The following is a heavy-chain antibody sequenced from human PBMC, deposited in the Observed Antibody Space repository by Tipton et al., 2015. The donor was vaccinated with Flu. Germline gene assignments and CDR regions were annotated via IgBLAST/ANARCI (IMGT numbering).Heavy chain of an antibody. CDR3: ASTSNYGRRIEPNFDY. D-gene: IGHD3-16*01. V-gene: IGHV4-4*07. CDR1: GDSMNNYY. Sequence: TLSLTCTVSGDSMNNYYWSWIRQSAGKGLEWIGRIYGSGSTTYNPSLKSRVTMSLDRSKKQFFLRLSSVTAADTAVYYCASTSNYGRRIEPNFDYWGQGMRVTVSS. CDR2: IYGSGST. J-gene: IGHJ4*02.